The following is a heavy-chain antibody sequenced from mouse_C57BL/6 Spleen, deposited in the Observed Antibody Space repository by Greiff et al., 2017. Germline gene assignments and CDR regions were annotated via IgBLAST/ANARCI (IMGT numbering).Heavy chain of an antibody. V-gene: IGHV1-52*01. CDR3: ARCGYGSSLHWYFDV. D-gene: IGHD1-1*01. J-gene: IGHJ1*03. CDR2: IDPYDSET. Sequence: QVQLQQPGAELVRPGSSVKLSCKASGYTITSYWMHWVKPRPIQGLEWIGNIDPYDSETHYNQKFTDKATLTVDKSSSTAYMQLSSLTSEDSAVYYCARCGYGSSLHWYFDVWGTGTTVTVSS. CDR1: GYTITSYW.